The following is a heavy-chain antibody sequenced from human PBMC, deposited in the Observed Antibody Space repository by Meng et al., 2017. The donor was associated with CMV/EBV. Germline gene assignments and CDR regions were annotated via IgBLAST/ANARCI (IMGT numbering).Heavy chain of an antibody. Sequence: LRLSCAVYGSSFSGYYWSWIRQPPGKGLGWIGEINHSGSTNYNPSLKSRVTISVDTSKNQSSLKLSSVTAADTAVYYCASRKWVTVTLYYYYGMDVWGQGTTVTVSS. CDR1: GSSFSGYY. CDR3: ASRKWVTVTLYYYYGMDV. D-gene: IGHD4-23*01. V-gene: IGHV4-34*01. CDR2: INHSGST. J-gene: IGHJ6*02.